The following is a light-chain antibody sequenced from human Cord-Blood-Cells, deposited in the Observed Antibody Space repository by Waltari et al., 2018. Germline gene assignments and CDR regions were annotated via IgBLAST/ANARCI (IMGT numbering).Light chain of an antibody. CDR3: QQYYSTPYT. CDR2: WAS. V-gene: IGKV4-1*01. J-gene: IGKJ2*01. CDR1: PSVLYSSNNKNY. Sequence: DIVMTQSPDSLPVSLGERAPINCTSSPSVLYSSNNKNYLAWYQQKPGQPPKLLIYWASTRESGVPDRFSGSGSGTDFTLTISSLQAEDVAVYYCQQYYSTPYTFGQGTKLEIK.